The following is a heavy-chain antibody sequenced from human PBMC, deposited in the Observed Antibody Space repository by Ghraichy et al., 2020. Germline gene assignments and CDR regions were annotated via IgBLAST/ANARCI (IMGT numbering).Heavy chain of an antibody. D-gene: IGHD1-26*01. CDR2: ICSSGST. J-gene: IGHJ4*02. CDR1: GGSIYSGGFC. Sequence: SQTLSLTCTVSGGSIYSGGFCWNWIRQPPGMGLEWIGSICSSGSTYYNPSVNSRVSISVGTSKNQFSLKQTSVSAADTAVYYCARSTGSDFYWGPEILVTVSP. CDR3: ARSTGSDFY. V-gene: IGHV4-39*01.